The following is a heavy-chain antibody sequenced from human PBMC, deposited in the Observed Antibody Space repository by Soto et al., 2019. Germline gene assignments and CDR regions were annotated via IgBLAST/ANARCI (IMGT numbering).Heavy chain of an antibody. J-gene: IGHJ4*01. Sequence: PGGSLRLSCATSGFMFSTYVMNWVRQAPGKGLEWVSSINGRSNYKYYANSVRGRFTISRDNAKNSLFLQMSSLTAEDTAVYYCAREDAIAGETYAFDYWGHGTLVTVSS. CDR3: AREDAIAGETYAFDY. V-gene: IGHV3-21*01. CDR2: INGRSNYK. D-gene: IGHD1-26*01. CDR1: GFMFSTYV.